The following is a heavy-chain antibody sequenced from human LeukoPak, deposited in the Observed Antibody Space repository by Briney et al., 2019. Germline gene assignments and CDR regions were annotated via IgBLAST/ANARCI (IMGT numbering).Heavy chain of an antibody. CDR2: ISYDGSNK. CDR3: AKGPRWTGYYLGDY. D-gene: IGHD3/OR15-3a*01. V-gene: IGHV3-30*18. CDR1: GFTFNNYG. Sequence: GGSLRLSCSTSGFTFNNYGMHWVRQAPGKGLEWVAIISYDGSNKYYADSVKGRFTISRDNSKNTVYLQMNSLRAEDTAVYYCAKGPRWTGYYLGDYWGQGTLVTVSS. J-gene: IGHJ4*02.